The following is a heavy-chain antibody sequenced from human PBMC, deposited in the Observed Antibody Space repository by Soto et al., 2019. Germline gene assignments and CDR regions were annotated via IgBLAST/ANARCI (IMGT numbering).Heavy chain of an antibody. Sequence: AVRLSCEAAGFTFYDSAMHWVQQVPGKGLELVSGISWNSGSIGYADSVKGRFTISRDNAKNSLYLQMNSLRAEDTALYYCAKDRAYYYYGMDVWGQGTTVPGFS. CDR2: ISWNSGSI. CDR1: GFTFYDSA. J-gene: IGHJ6*02. CDR3: AKDRAYYYYGMDV. V-gene: IGHV3-9*01.